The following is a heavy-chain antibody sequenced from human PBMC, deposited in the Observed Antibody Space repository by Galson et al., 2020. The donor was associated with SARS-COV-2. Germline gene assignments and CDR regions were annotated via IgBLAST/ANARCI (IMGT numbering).Heavy chain of an antibody. D-gene: IGHD6-19*01. J-gene: IGHJ4*02. CDR3: AKGLRTGWYDVEEFDN. Sequence: GGSLRLSCVASGFTFSNYGMHWVRQAPGKGLEWVAVTSYDGSNKNYADSVKGRFTISRDNSKNTLYLQMNSLRAEDTAVYYCAKGLRTGWYDVEEFDNWGQGTLVTVSS. CDR1: GFTFSNYG. V-gene: IGHV3-30*18. CDR2: TSYDGSNK.